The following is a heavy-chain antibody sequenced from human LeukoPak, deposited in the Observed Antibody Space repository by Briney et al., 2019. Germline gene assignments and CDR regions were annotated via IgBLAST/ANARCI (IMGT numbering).Heavy chain of an antibody. CDR3: ARAYYYGSGSYYY. D-gene: IGHD3-10*01. CDR2: ISSSSSYI. V-gene: IGHV3-21*01. Sequence: KPGGSLRLSCAASGFTFSSYSMNWVRQAPGKGLEWGSSISSSSSYIYYADSPKGRFTISRDNAKNSLYLQMNSLRAEDTAVYYCARAYYYGSGSYYYWGQGTLVTVSS. J-gene: IGHJ4*02. CDR1: GFTFSSYS.